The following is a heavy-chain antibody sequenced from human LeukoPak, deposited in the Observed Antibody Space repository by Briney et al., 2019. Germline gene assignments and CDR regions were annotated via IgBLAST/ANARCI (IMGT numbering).Heavy chain of an antibody. V-gene: IGHV4-34*01. CDR2: INHSGST. J-gene: IGHJ5*02. CDR3: ARGARGYSYGYNVNLNNWFDP. D-gene: IGHD5-18*01. Sequence: SETLSLTCAVYGGSFSGYYWSWLRQPPGKGLEWIGEINHSGSTNYNPSLKSRVTISVDTSKNQFSLKLSSVTAADTAVYYCARGARGYSYGYNVNLNNWFDPWGQGTLVTVSS. CDR1: GGSFSGYY.